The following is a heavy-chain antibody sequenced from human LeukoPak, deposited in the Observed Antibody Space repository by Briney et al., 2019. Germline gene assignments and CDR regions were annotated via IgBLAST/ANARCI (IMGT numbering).Heavy chain of an antibody. CDR2: INHSGNT. D-gene: IGHD2-2*01. Sequence: PSETLSLTCAVYGGSFSDYYWNWIRQPPGKGLEWIGEINHSGNTNYNPSLKSRVTISVDTSKNQFSPKLSSVTAADTAVYYCARGGGDCSSTTCYAFNIWGQGTMVTVSS. V-gene: IGHV4-34*01. CDR3: ARGGGDCSSTTCYAFNI. CDR1: GGSFSDYY. J-gene: IGHJ3*02.